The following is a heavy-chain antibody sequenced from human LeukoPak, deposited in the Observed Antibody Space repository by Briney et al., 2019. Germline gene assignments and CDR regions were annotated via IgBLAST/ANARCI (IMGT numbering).Heavy chain of an antibody. Sequence: SLTLSLTCTVSGGLISSGSYYWSWSRQPAGKRLEWIGSIYYSGSTYYNPSLKSRVTISVDTSKNQFSLKLSSVTAADTAVYYCARPSDSSGYVFDYWGQGTLVTVSS. CDR1: GGLISSGSYY. J-gene: IGHJ4*02. CDR2: IYYSGST. V-gene: IGHV4-39*01. D-gene: IGHD3-22*01. CDR3: ARPSDSSGYVFDY.